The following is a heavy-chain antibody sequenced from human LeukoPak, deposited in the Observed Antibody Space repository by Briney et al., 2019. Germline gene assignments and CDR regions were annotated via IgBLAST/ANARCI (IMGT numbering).Heavy chain of an antibody. Sequence: PSGGSLRLSCAASGFTLSSYAMSWVRQAPGKGLEWVSGISASDDSTYYGDSVKGWFTISRDNSKNTLYLQMNSLRDEDTAVYYCARVRASAWHYFDYWGQGTLVTVSS. CDR2: ISASDDST. J-gene: IGHJ4*02. CDR1: GFTLSSYA. V-gene: IGHV3-23*01. CDR3: ARVRASAWHYFDY. D-gene: IGHD3-3*01.